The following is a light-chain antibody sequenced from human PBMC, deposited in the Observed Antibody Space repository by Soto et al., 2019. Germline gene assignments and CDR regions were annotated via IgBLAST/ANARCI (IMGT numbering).Light chain of an antibody. Sequence: EIVLTQSPATLSLSPGERATLSCRASQSVSSYLAWYQQKPGQAPRLLIYEASNRATSIPARFSGSGSGTDFTLTISSLESEDSAVYYCQQRSYWPPYTFGQGTKVDIK. CDR3: QQRSYWPPYT. V-gene: IGKV3-11*01. CDR2: EAS. CDR1: QSVSSY. J-gene: IGKJ2*01.